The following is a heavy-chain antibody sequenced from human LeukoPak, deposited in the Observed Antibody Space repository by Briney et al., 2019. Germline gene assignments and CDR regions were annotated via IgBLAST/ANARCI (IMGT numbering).Heavy chain of an antibody. CDR2: IYYSGST. J-gene: IGHJ3*02. Sequence: SQTLSLTCTVSGGSISSGDYYWSWIRQPPGKGLEWIGYIYYSGSTYYNPSLKSRVTISVDTSKNQFSLKLSSVTAADTVVYYCARARREMVRGVIIPDAFDIWGQGTMVTVSS. V-gene: IGHV4-30-4*01. CDR3: ARARREMVRGVIIPDAFDI. D-gene: IGHD3-10*01. CDR1: GGSISSGDYY.